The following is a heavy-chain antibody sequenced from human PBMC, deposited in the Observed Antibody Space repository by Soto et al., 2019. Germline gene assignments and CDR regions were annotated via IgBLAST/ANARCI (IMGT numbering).Heavy chain of an antibody. CDR3: ARVPSPFDYYYAMDV. Sequence: SETLSLTCTVSGDSISSGNKYWSWIRQPPGKGLEWIGYIFSSGTTYYNPSLKSRLTMSLDASQNQFSLKLNSLTDADTAVYFCARVPSPFDYYYAMDVWGQGTTVTV. J-gene: IGHJ6*02. CDR2: IFSSGTT. V-gene: IGHV4-30-4*01. CDR1: GDSISSGNKY. D-gene: IGHD3-16*01.